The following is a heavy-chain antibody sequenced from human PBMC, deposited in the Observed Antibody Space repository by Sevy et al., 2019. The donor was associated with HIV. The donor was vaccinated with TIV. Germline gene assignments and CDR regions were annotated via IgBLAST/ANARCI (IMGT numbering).Heavy chain of an antibody. CDR3: AKDYVIAGGYRSHFDH. D-gene: IGHD5-12*01. CDR1: GFTFSGSA. CDR2: ISYNGDFK. J-gene: IGHJ4*02. V-gene: IGHV3-30*18. Sequence: GGSLRLSCAASGFTFSGSAMHWVRQAPGQGLEWVSVISYNGDFKYYADSVKGRFTITRDNSKNTLYLQMNSLRAEETGVYYCAKDYVIAGGYRSHFDHWGQGSLVTVSS.